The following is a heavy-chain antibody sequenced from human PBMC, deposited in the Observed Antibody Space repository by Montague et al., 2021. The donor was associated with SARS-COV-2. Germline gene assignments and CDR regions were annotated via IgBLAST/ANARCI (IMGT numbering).Heavy chain of an antibody. D-gene: IGHD3-22*01. Sequence: TLSLTCTVSGGSISSGGYYWSWIRQHPGKGLEWIGYIYYSGSTYYXXXPKSRVTISVDTSKNQFSLKLSSVTAADTAVYYCARARITMIVVVNAFDIWGQGTMVTVSS. CDR3: ARARITMIVVVNAFDI. CDR2: IYYSGST. CDR1: GGSISSGGYY. J-gene: IGHJ3*02. V-gene: IGHV4-31*03.